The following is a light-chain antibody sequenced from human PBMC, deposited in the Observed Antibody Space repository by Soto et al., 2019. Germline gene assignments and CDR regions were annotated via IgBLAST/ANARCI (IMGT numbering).Light chain of an antibody. V-gene: IGKV3-20*01. J-gene: IGKJ4*01. Sequence: EIVLTQSPGTLSLSPGERATLSCRVSQTVRTNYLARFQHKPGQAPRLLIYEASSRATGIPDRFGGSGSETDFTRTINRLEPEDFAVYFCQQYSDSPLTFGGGTKVEIK. CDR1: QTVRTNY. CDR3: QQYSDSPLT. CDR2: EAS.